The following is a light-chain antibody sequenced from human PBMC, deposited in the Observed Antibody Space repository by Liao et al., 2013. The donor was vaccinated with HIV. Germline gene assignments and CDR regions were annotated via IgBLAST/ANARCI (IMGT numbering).Light chain of an antibody. Sequence: SYELTQPPSVSVAPEKTATITCGGNYIGNKGVYWYQQKPGQAPVMVISYDSDRPSGIPERFSGSNSGSTATLTISGVEAGDEASYYCQVWDSSSDHMVFGGGTKLTVL. CDR2: YDS. J-gene: IGLJ2*01. CDR1: YIGNKG. V-gene: IGLV3-21*01. CDR3: QVWDSSSDHMV.